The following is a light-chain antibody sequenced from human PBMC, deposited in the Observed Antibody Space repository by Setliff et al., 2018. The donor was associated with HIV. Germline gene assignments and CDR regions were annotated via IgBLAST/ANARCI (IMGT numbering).Light chain of an antibody. CDR1: SSDVGGYSY. CDR3: SSYAVTNTLP. J-gene: IGLJ1*01. CDR2: EVS. Sequence: QSVLTQPASVSGSPGQSITISCTGTSSDVGGYSYVSRYQQHPGKAPKLIIYEVSNRPSGVSNRFSGSKSGNTASLTISGLQAEDEADYYCSSYAVTNTLPFGTGTKVTVL. V-gene: IGLV2-14*01.